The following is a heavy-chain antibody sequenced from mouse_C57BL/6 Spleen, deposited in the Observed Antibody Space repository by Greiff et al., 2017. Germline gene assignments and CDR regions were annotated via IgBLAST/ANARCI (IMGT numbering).Heavy chain of an antibody. CDR1: GFTFSSYA. Sequence: EVHLVESGGGLVKPGGSRKLSCAASGFTFSSYAMSWVRQTPEKRLEWVATISDGGSYTYYPDNVKGRFTISRDNAKNNLYLQMSHLKSEDTAMYYCARLYYYGSSYTNWDFDYWGQGTTLTVSS. D-gene: IGHD1-1*01. V-gene: IGHV5-4*01. CDR3: ARLYYYGSSYTNWDFDY. CDR2: ISDGGSYT. J-gene: IGHJ2*01.